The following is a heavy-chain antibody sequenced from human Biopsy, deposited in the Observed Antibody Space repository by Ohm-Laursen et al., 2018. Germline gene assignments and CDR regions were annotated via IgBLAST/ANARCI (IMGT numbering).Heavy chain of an antibody. Sequence: SLRLSCAASGFTFGHYAMHWVRQAPGKGLEWISLIWYDGTNEDYADSVKGRFTISRDNSKNTLYLQINTLTLADTAFYYCARGLSSGWYGYFDVWGRGTLVTVSS. CDR2: IWYDGTNE. CDR3: ARGLSSGWYGYFDV. CDR1: GFTFGHYA. D-gene: IGHD6-19*01. V-gene: IGHV3-33*04. J-gene: IGHJ2*01.